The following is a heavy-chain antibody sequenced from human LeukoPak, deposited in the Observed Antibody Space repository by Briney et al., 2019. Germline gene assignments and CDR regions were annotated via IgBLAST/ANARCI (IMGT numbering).Heavy chain of an antibody. Sequence: ASVKVSCKASRYTFTSYDINWVRQATGQGLEWMGWMNPNSGNTGYAQKFQGRVTMTRNTSISTAYMELSSLRSEDTAVYYCARELRYFEYYYYGMDVWGQGTTVTVSS. CDR3: ARELRYFEYYYYGMDV. CDR2: MNPNSGNT. V-gene: IGHV1-8*01. CDR1: RYTFTSYD. J-gene: IGHJ6*02. D-gene: IGHD3-9*01.